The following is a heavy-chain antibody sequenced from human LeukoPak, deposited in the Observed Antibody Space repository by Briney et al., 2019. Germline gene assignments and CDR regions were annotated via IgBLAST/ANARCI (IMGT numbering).Heavy chain of an antibody. J-gene: IGHJ3*02. V-gene: IGHV3-21*01. CDR1: GFTFSSYS. D-gene: IGHD6-19*01. CDR3: ARVYTGGWYSRRRSSHAFDI. CDR2: ISSSSSYI. Sequence: GGSLRLSCAASGFTFSSYSMNWVCQAPGKGLEWVSSISSSSSYIYYADSVKGRFTISRDNAKNSLYLQMNSLRAEDTAVYYCARVYTGGWYSRRRSSHAFDIWGQGTMVTVSS.